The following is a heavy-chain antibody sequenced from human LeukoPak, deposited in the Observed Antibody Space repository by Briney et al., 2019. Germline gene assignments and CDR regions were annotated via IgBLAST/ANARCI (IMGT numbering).Heavy chain of an antibody. CDR1: GFSFSSDG. CDR2: IIGGAGST. V-gene: IGHV3-23*01. Sequence: GGSLRLSCAASGFSFSSDGMSWVRQAPGKGLEWVSGIIGGAGSTYYADSVKGRFTISRDNSKNTLYLQMNSLRAEDTAVYYCTHGSMYQLDYWGQGTLVTVSS. D-gene: IGHD2-2*01. CDR3: THGSMYQLDY. J-gene: IGHJ4*02.